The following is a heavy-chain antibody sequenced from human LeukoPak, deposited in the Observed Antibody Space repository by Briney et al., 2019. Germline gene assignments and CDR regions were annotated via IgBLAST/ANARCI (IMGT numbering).Heavy chain of an antibody. V-gene: IGHV4-30-4*01. CDR1: GGSISGYY. CDR3: AREGASSGWDFVDY. D-gene: IGHD6-19*01. CDR2: IYYSGST. J-gene: IGHJ4*02. Sequence: SETLSLTCSVSGGSISGYYWGWIRQPPGKGLEWIGYIYYSGSTYYNPSLRSRVTISVDTSKNQFSLKLSSVTAADTAVYYCAREGASSGWDFVDYWGQGTLVTVSS.